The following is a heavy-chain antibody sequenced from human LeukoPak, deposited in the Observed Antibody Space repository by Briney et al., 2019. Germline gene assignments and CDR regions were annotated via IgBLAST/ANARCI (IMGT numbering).Heavy chain of an antibody. CDR3: AREGREGGSYYFDY. D-gene: IGHD1-26*01. Sequence: SETLSLTCTVSGDSVNSGAYYWSWLRQPAGKEPEWIGRIYPLETTNYNPSLKSRVTMSVDTSKNQFSLKLSSVTAADTAVYYCAREGREGGSYYFDYWGQGTLVTVSS. CDR1: GDSVNSGAYY. V-gene: IGHV4-61*02. CDR2: IYPLETT. J-gene: IGHJ4*02.